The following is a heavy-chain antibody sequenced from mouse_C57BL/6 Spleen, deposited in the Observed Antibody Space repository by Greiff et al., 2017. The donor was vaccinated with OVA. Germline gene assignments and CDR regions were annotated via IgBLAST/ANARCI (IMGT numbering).Heavy chain of an antibody. D-gene: IGHD3-2*02. CDR3: ARKWDSSGPAWFAY. J-gene: IGHJ3*01. CDR1: GFTFSSYG. Sequence: EVKLVESGGDLVKPGGSLKLSCAASGFTFSSYGMSWVRQTPDKRLEWVATISSGGSYTYYPDSVKGRFTISRDNAKNTLYLQMSSLKSEDTAMYYCARKWDSSGPAWFAYWGQGTLVTVSA. CDR2: ISSGGSYT. V-gene: IGHV5-6*02.